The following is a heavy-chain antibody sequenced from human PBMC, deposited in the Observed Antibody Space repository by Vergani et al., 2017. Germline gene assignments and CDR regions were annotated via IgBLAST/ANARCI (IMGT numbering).Heavy chain of an antibody. CDR1: GYTFTGYY. V-gene: IGHV1-2*02. D-gene: IGHD6-13*01. Sequence: QVQLVQSGAEVKKPGASVKVSCKASGYTFTGYYMHWVRQAPGQGFEWMGWINPNSGGTNYAQKFQGRVTMTRDTSISTAYMELSRLRSDDTAVYYCAREDSGLAAGTRGPFDYWGQGTLVTVSS. J-gene: IGHJ4*02. CDR3: AREDSGLAAGTRGPFDY. CDR2: INPNSGGT.